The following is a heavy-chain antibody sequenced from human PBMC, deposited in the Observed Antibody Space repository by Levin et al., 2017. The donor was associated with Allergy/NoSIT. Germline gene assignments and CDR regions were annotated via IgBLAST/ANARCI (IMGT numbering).Heavy chain of an antibody. CDR1: GFTFSSYW. Sequence: QAGGSLRLSCAASGFTFSSYWMHWVRQAPGKGLVWVSRIKSDGSITSYADSVKGRFTISRDNAKNSLYLQMNSLRSEDTAMYYCTRSCSDDNCYFQGFDYWGQGTLVTFSS. D-gene: IGHD1-1*01. CDR2: IKSDGSIT. V-gene: IGHV3-74*01. CDR3: TRSCSDDNCYFQGFDY. J-gene: IGHJ4*02.